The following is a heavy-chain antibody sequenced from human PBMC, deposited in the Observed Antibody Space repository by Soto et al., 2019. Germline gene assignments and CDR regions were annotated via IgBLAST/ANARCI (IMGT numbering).Heavy chain of an antibody. CDR1: GFTFSTYG. Sequence: QVQLVESGGGVVQPGRSLRLSCAASGFTFSTYGMHWVRQAPGKGLAWVAVISYDGGNKYYTDYVKDRFTISRDNSKSTVYLQMNSLRAEDTAVYFCAKDGNVFSSGWYAPSLDYWGQGALVTVSS. CDR2: ISYDGGNK. J-gene: IGHJ4*02. V-gene: IGHV3-30*18. CDR3: AKDGNVFSSGWYAPSLDY. D-gene: IGHD6-19*01.